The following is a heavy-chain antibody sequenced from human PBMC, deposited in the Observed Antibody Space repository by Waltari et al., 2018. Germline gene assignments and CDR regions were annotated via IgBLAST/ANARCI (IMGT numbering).Heavy chain of an antibody. J-gene: IGHJ4*02. CDR1: GGTFSSYA. D-gene: IGHD2-2*02. CDR3: ARNPLLGYCSSTSCYTSFDY. CDR2: ISPIFGTA. Sequence: QVQLVQSGAEVKKPGSSVKVSCKASGGTFSSYAISWVRQAPGQGLEWMGGISPIFGTANYAQKCQGRVTITADESTSTAYMELSSLRSEDTAVYYCARNPLLGYCSSTSCYTSFDYWGQGTLVTVSS. V-gene: IGHV1-69*01.